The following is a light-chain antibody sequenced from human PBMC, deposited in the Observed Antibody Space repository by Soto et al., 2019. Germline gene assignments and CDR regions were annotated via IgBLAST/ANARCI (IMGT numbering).Light chain of an antibody. CDR2: GAS. Sequence: EIVLTQSPGTLSLSPGERATLSCRASQRVSSTYLAWYQQKPGQAPRLLIYGASSRATGIPDRFSGSGSGTDFTLTISRLEPEDFAVYYCQQFASSPLTFGRGTKVEIK. V-gene: IGKV3-20*01. CDR1: QRVSSTY. CDR3: QQFASSPLT. J-gene: IGKJ4*01.